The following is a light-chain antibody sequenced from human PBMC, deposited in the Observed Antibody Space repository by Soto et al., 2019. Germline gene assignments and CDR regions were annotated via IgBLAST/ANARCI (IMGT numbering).Light chain of an antibody. Sequence: EIVLMQSPGTLSLSPGERATLSCRASQTMTRAYLAWYQQKPGQAPRLLLYAASYRATGIPDKFSGSGSGTDFSLTISRLEPEDSAVYYCHQYYSPPQTFGQGTKVEIK. J-gene: IGKJ2*01. CDR2: AAS. CDR3: HQYYSPPQT. CDR1: QTMTRAY. V-gene: IGKV3-20*01.